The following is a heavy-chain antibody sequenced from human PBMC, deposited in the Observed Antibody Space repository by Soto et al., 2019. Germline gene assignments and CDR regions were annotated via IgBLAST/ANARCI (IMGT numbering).Heavy chain of an antibody. CDR1: GYTFTSYY. CDR2: INPSGGST. Sequence: ASVKVSCKASGYTFTSYYMHWVRQAPGQGLEWMGIINPSGGSTSYAQKFQGRVTMTRDTSTSTVYMELSSLRSEDTAVYYCAREQVLRYFDWSLKSDAFDICGQGTMVTVSS. CDR3: AREQVLRYFDWSLKSDAFDI. D-gene: IGHD3-9*01. V-gene: IGHV1-46*03. J-gene: IGHJ3*02.